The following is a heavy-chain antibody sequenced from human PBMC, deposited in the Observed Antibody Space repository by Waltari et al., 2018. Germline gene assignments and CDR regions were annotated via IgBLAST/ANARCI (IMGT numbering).Heavy chain of an antibody. CDR2: INYDGSQK. D-gene: IGHD3-10*01. J-gene: IGHJ4*02. CDR1: ASSFSTYW. CDR3: ATYRWLGY. Sequence: EVQLEESGGGLFQPGGSLRLSCVDTASSFSTYWMTCVRQGPGRRLEWVANINYDGSQKNYVGFVRGRFIISRDNARNSLYLEMNSLRVEDMAVYYCATYRWLGYWGQGTLVTVSS. V-gene: IGHV3-7*03.